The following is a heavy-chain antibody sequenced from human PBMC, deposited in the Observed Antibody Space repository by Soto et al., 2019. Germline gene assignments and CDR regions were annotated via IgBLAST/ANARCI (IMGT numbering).Heavy chain of an antibody. Sequence: QVQLVQSGAEVKKPGSSVQVSCKASGGGNLRDYRTTWVRQAPGQGLEWMGGIIPKLGSANYAQNFQGRVKITADESTSNVYMELRSLRSEDTAVYYCARGGGCYNFGAVYWGQGTPVTVSS. D-gene: IGHD2-21*01. CDR3: ARGGGCYNFGAVY. V-gene: IGHV1-69*01. CDR2: IIPKLGSA. CDR1: GGGNLRDYR. J-gene: IGHJ4*02.